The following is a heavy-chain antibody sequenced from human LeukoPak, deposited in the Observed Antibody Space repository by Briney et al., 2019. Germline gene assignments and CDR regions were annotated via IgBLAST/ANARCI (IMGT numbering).Heavy chain of an antibody. V-gene: IGHV3-23*01. CDR2: ISGSGGST. D-gene: IGHD3-22*01. Sequence: PGGSLRLSCAASGFIFSNYWMSWVRQAPGKGLEWVSAISGSGGSTYYADSVKGRFTISRDNSKDTLYLQMNSLRAEDTAVYYCAKIPIYYYDSSGYYSGFDYWGQGTLVTVSS. CDR3: AKIPIYYYDSSGYYSGFDY. J-gene: IGHJ4*02. CDR1: GFIFSNYW.